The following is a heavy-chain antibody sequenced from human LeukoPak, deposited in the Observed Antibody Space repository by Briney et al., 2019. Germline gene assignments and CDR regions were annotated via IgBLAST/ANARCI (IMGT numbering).Heavy chain of an antibody. CDR2: IKQDGSEK. CDR3: ARGSAGDY. D-gene: IGHD3-10*01. V-gene: IGHV3-7*01. J-gene: IGHJ4*02. CDR1: GFTFSSYW. Sequence: GGSLRLSCEASGFTFSSYWMSWVRQAPGKGLEWVANIKQDGSEKYYVDSVKGRFTISRDNAKNSLYLQMNSLRAEDTAVYYCARGSAGDYWGQGTLVTVSS.